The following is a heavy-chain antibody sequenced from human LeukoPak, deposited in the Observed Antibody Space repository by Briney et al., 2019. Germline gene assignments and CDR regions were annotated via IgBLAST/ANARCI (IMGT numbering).Heavy chain of an antibody. CDR2: IKQDGSEK. D-gene: IGHD3-10*01. CDR1: GFTFSNFW. Sequence: QSGGSLRLSCAASGFTFSNFWMSWVRQAPGKGLEWVANIKQDGSEKYYVDSVKGRFTISRDNAKNSLYLQMNSLRAGDTALYYCARDQGTYGFQYWGRGKLVTVSS. CDR3: ARDQGTYGFQY. J-gene: IGHJ1*01. V-gene: IGHV3-7*04.